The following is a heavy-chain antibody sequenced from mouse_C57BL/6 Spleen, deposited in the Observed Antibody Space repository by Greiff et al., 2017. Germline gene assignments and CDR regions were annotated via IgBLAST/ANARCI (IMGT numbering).Heavy chain of an antibody. CDR1: GFSLTSYG. CDR2: IWRGGST. Sequence: QVQLQQSGPGLVQPSQSLSITCTVSGFSLTSYGVHWVRQSPGKGLEWLGVIWRGGSTDYNAAFMSRLIITTDNSKSQVFFKMNSLQADDTAIYYCAKKEDGNWFAYWGQGTLVTVSA. J-gene: IGHJ3*01. V-gene: IGHV2-5*01. CDR3: AKKEDGNWFAY. D-gene: IGHD2-1*01.